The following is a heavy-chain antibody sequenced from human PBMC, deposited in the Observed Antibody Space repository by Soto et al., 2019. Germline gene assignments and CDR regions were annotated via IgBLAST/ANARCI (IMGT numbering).Heavy chain of an antibody. J-gene: IGHJ4*02. CDR1: GYTFTSYG. Sequence: ASVKVSCKASGYTFTSYGISWVRQAPGQGLEWMGWISAYNGNTNYAQKLQGRVTMTTDTSTSTAYMELRSLRSDDTAVYYCARDFLADYGDYSGLAFDYWGQGTLVTVSS. CDR3: ARDFLADYGDYSGLAFDY. CDR2: ISAYNGNT. V-gene: IGHV1-18*01. D-gene: IGHD4-17*01.